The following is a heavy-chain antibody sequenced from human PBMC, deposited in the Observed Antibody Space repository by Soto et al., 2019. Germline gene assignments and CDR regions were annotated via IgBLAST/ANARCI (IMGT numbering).Heavy chain of an antibody. J-gene: IGHJ4*02. V-gene: IGHV3-30*18. CDR2: ISNDGSNK. CDR1: GFTFSSYA. CDR3: AKERWVIAGPYLDY. D-gene: IGHD6-13*01. Sequence: GGSLRLSCAASGFTFSSYAMHWVRQAPGKGLEWVAVISNDGSNKYYADSVKGRFTISRDNSKNTLYVQMNSLRVEDTAVYYCAKERWVIAGPYLDYWGQGTLVTVSS.